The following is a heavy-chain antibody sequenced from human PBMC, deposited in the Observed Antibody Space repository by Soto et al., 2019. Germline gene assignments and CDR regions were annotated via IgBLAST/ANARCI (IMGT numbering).Heavy chain of an antibody. CDR1: GGSISSGDYY. V-gene: IGHV4-30-4*01. J-gene: IGHJ4*02. CDR2: IYYSGST. D-gene: IGHD3-22*01. Sequence: SETLSLTCTVSGGSISSGDYYWSWIRQPPGKGLEWIGYIYYSGSTYYNPSLKSRVTISVDTSKNQFSLKLSSVTAADTAVYYCARGYDSSGYYINHYFDYWGQGTLVTVSS. CDR3: ARGYDSSGYYINHYFDY.